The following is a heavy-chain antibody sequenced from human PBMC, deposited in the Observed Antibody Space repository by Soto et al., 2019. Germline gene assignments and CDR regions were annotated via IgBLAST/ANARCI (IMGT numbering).Heavy chain of an antibody. D-gene: IGHD6-13*01. CDR3: AGYRREAVAGYTLDN. Sequence: PSETLSLTCTVSGGSISSNYWTWIRQPPGKGLEWIGYVYNSGSTNYNPSLKSRVTISGDTSKSQFSLKVNSMTAADTAVYYCAGYRREAVAGYTLDNWGQGILVTVSS. CDR1: GGSISSNY. V-gene: IGHV4-59*01. J-gene: IGHJ4*02. CDR2: VYNSGST.